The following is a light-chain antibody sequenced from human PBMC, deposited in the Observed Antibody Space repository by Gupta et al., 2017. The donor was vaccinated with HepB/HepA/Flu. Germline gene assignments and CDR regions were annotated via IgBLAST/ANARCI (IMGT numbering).Light chain of an antibody. V-gene: IGLV2-23*02. CDR2: EVS. Sequence: QSALTQPASVSGSPGQSITISCTGTSSDVGSYNLVSWYQQHPGKAPKFILYEVSKRPSGVSTRFSGSKSGNTASLTMSGLQAEDEADYYCCSYAGSSTCVFGGGTKLTVL. J-gene: IGLJ3*02. CDR1: SSDVGSYNL. CDR3: CSYAGSSTCV.